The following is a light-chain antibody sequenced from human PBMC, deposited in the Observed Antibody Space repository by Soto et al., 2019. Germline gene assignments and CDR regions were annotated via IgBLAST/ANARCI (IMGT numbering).Light chain of an antibody. Sequence: IQMTQSPSSFSASTGDRVTITCRASQGISSYLAWYQQKPGKAPKLLVYAASTLQYGVPSRFSGSGSGTDLTLTISCLQSEDFATYFCQQYYTYPQTFGQGTKLEIK. J-gene: IGKJ2*01. CDR1: QGISSY. V-gene: IGKV1-8*01. CDR2: AAS. CDR3: QQYYTYPQT.